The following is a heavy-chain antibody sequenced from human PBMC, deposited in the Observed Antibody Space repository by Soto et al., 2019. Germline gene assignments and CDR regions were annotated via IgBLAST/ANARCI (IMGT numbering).Heavy chain of an antibody. Sequence: SETLSLTCTVSGGSISSGDYYWSWIRQPPGKGLEWIGYIYYSGSTYYNPSLKSRVTISVDTSKNQFSLKLSSVTAADTAVYYCARDRIPYGGNSDGWFDPWGQGTLVTVSS. J-gene: IGHJ5*02. CDR2: IYYSGST. D-gene: IGHD4-17*01. CDR1: GGSISSGDYY. CDR3: ARDRIPYGGNSDGWFDP. V-gene: IGHV4-30-4*01.